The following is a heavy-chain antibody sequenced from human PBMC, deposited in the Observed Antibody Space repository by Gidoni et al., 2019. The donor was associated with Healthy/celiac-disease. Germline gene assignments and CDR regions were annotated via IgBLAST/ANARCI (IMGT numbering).Heavy chain of an antibody. D-gene: IGHD6-19*01. V-gene: IGHV3-33*01. CDR3: AREGQQWLGIYYYYYYMDV. Sequence: QVQLAESAGGVVQPGRSLRLSCASLGFSFSSYGLHWVRQAPGKGLAWVTVIWYDGSNKYYADSGKGRFTISRDNSKNTLYLQMNSLRAEDTAVYYCAREGQQWLGIYYYYYYMDVWGKGTTVTVSS. CDR2: IWYDGSNK. CDR1: GFSFSSYG. J-gene: IGHJ6*03.